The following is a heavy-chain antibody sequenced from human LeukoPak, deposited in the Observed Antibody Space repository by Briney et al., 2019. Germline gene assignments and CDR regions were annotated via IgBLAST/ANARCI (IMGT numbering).Heavy chain of an antibody. D-gene: IGHD6-13*01. CDR2: MNPNSGNT. CDR1: GYTFTSYD. CDR3: ARGVYSSSWYSDYYYYMDV. V-gene: IGHV1-8*01. Sequence: GASVTVSCKASGYTFTSYDINWVRQATGQGLEWMGWMNPNSGNTGYAQKFQGRVTMTRNTSISTAYMELSSLRSEDTAVYYCARGVYSSSWYSDYYYYMDVWGKGTTVTVSS. J-gene: IGHJ6*03.